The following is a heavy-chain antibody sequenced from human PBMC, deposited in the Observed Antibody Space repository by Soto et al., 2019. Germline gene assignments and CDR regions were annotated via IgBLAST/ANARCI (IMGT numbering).Heavy chain of an antibody. CDR2: MDYSGST. Sequence: QVLLQESGPGLVKPSETLSLTCTVSGGSISASSYYWGWIRQPPGKGLEWIGSMDYSGSTYYNPSXXXXXXXXXXXXXXXXXXXXXXXXXXXXXXXXXXXXXXXXXFDCWGQGTLVTVSS. J-gene: IGHJ4*02. V-gene: IGHV4-39*01. CDR1: GGSISASSYY. CDR3: XXXXXXXXFDC.